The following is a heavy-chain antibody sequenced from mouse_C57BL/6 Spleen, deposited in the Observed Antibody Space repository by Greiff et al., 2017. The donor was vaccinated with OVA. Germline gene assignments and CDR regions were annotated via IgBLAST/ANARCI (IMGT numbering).Heavy chain of an antibody. D-gene: IGHD1-1*01. J-gene: IGHJ3*01. Sequence: QVQLQQSGAELVKPGASVKISCKASGYAFSSYWMNWVKQRHGKGLEWIGQIYPGDGDTNYNGKFKGKATLTADKSSSTAYMQLSSLTSEDSAVYFCARETLITTVVARGFAYWGQGTLVTVSA. CDR2: IYPGDGDT. CDR3: ARETLITTVVARGFAY. CDR1: GYAFSSYW. V-gene: IGHV1-80*01.